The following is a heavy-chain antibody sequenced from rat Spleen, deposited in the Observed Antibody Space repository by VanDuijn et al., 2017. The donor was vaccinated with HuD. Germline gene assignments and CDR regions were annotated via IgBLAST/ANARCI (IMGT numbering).Heavy chain of an antibody. D-gene: IGHD1-12*03. Sequence: QVQLKESGPGLVKPSETLSLTCTVSGFSLTSYHVSWVRQPPGKGLEWMGVIWDDGTTAYNSSLKSRLSISRDTSKSQVFLKMSSLRTEDTATYFCARGNYYDGYYPFDFWGQGVMVTVSS. J-gene: IGHJ2*01. V-gene: IGHV2-32*01. CDR1: GFSLTSYH. CDR3: ARGNYYDGYYPFDF. CDR2: IWDDGTT.